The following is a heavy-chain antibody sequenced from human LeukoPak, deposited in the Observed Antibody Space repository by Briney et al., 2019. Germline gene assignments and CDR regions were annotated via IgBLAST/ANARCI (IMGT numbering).Heavy chain of an antibody. J-gene: IGHJ5*02. Sequence: GGSLRLSCAASGFTFSSYAMSWVRQAPGKGLEWVSAISGSGGSTYYADSVKGRFTIPRDNSKNTLYLQMNSLRAEDTAVYYCAKVGGYSYGYNWFDPWGQGTLVTVSS. CDR1: GFTFSSYA. D-gene: IGHD5-18*01. CDR3: AKVGGYSYGYNWFDP. CDR2: ISGSGGST. V-gene: IGHV3-23*01.